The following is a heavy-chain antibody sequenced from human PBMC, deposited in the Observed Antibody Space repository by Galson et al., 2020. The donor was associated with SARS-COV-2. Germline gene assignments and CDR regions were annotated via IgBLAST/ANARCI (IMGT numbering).Heavy chain of an antibody. CDR1: GGSFNNYY. J-gene: IGHJ4*02. D-gene: IGHD2-15*01. V-gene: IGHV4-34*01. Sequence: SETLSFTCAVYGGSFNNYYWNWIRQPPGKGLEWIGEINHVGTTNYNPSFKSRVTRALETSKTQFSLRLTSVSAADMAVYYCARGGNIIDSGVPGTLVTVSS. CDR3: ARGGNIIDS. CDR2: INHVGTT.